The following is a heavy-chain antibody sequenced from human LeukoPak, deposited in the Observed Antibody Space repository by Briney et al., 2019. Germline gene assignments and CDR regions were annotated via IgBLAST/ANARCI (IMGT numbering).Heavy chain of an antibody. Sequence: SVKVSCKASGYTFTGYYMHWVRQAPGQGLEWMGRIIPILGIANYAQKFQGRVTITADKSTSTAYMELSSLRSEDTAVYYCARDLPGDVWGQGTTVTVSS. CDR2: IIPILGIA. CDR3: ARDLPGDV. CDR1: GYTFTGYY. V-gene: IGHV1-69*04. J-gene: IGHJ6*02.